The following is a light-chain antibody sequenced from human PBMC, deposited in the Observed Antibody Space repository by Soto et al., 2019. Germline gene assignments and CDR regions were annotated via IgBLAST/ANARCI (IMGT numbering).Light chain of an antibody. CDR1: SSDVGGYNY. J-gene: IGLJ2*01. CDR3: CSYAGSYTFDVV. CDR2: DVS. Sequence: QSALTQPRSVSGSPGQSVTISCTGTSSDVGGYNYVSWYQQHPGKAPKLMIYDVSKRPSGVPDRFSGSKSGNTASLTISGLEAEDEDDYYCCSYAGSYTFDVVFGGGAKLTVL. V-gene: IGLV2-11*01.